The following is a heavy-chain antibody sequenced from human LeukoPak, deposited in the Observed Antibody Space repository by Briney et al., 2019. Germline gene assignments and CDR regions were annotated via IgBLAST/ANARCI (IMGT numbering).Heavy chain of an antibody. CDR1: GFTFSSYA. CDR3: AKDVGYCSSTSCYMGGYYYYGMDV. D-gene: IGHD2-2*02. Sequence: GGSLRLSCAASGFTFSSYAMSWVRQAPGKGLEWVSAISGSGGSTYYADSVKGRFTISRDNSKNTLYLQMNSLRAEDTAVYYCAKDVGYCSSTSCYMGGYYYYGMDVWGQGTTVTVSS. J-gene: IGHJ6*02. CDR2: ISGSGGST. V-gene: IGHV3-23*01.